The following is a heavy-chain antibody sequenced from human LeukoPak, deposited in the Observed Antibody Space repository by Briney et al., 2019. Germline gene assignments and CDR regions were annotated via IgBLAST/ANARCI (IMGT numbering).Heavy chain of an antibody. V-gene: IGHV3-23*01. J-gene: IGHJ4*02. D-gene: IGHD3-3*02. CDR2: ISGSGGT. CDR3: ARDGYGILAGGTAFDY. CDR1: GFTFSTCG. Sequence: GGSLRLSCAASGFTFSTCGMSWVRQAPGKGLEWVSGISGSGGTYYADSVKGRFTISRDNSKDTVYLQMNSLRTEDTAVYYCARDGYGILAGGTAFDYWGQGTLVTVSS.